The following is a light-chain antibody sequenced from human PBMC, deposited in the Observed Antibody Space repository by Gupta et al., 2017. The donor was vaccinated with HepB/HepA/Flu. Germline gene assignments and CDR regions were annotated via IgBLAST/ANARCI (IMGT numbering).Light chain of an antibody. CDR3: SAHASVDF. Sequence: HSALTQPASVSGSPGQSITISCTGSSNDIGRHSYVSWYQQYPGGASKLILSEVTNRPSGVSDRFSGAKSGTTASLTISALQPEDEADYYCSAHASVDFFGTGTHVTVL. CDR1: SNDIGRHSY. CDR2: EVT. V-gene: IGLV2-14*01. J-gene: IGLJ1*01.